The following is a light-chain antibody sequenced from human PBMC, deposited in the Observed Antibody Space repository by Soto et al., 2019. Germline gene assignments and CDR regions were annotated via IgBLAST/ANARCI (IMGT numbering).Light chain of an antibody. Sequence: PGERATLSCRASQSVSSDYLAWYQQKPGQAPRLLIYGASSRATGIPDRFSGSGSGTDFTLTVSRLEPEDFAVFYCQQYGSSPPTFCQGTKVEI. CDR2: GAS. CDR3: QQYGSSPPT. CDR1: QSVSSDY. V-gene: IGKV3-20*01. J-gene: IGKJ2*01.